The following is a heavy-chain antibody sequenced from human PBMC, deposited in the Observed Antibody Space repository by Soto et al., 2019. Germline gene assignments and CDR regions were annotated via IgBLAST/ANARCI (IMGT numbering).Heavy chain of an antibody. D-gene: IGHD2-2*01. CDR3: ARATMHGHESVEVPGTSQTLDY. Sequence: SETLSLTCTVSGGSINNSNYSWGWIRQPPGKGLEWIGTMYYSGNTYYNPSLKSRVTISVDTSKNQFSLKLSSVTAADTAVYYCARATMHGHESVEVPGTSQTLDYWGQGSLVTVSS. V-gene: IGHV4-39*01. J-gene: IGHJ4*02. CDR2: MYYSGNT. CDR1: GGSINNSNYS.